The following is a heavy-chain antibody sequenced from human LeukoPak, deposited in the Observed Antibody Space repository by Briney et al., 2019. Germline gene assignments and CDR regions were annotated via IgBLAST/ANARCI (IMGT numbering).Heavy chain of an antibody. J-gene: IGHJ5*02. CDR3: ARQSSGYYYGWFDP. CDR1: GGSILDSTYY. CDR2: IFYTGNT. D-gene: IGHD3-22*01. Sequence: PSETLSLTCTVSGGSILDSTYYWAWVRQPPGKGLEWIATIFYTGNTHYNPSLKSRVTMSVDTVKNQFSLNLNSVTAADTAVYYCARQSSGYYYGWFDPWGQGTLVTVSS. V-gene: IGHV4-39*01.